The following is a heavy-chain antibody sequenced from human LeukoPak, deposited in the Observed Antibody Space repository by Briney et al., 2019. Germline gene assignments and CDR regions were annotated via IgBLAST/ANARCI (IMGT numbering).Heavy chain of an antibody. CDR1: GGSFSGYY. D-gene: IGHD2-21*02. J-gene: IGHJ4*02. CDR2: INHSGST. V-gene: IGHV4-34*01. CDR3: ARGHSSVVTAIPYYFDY. Sequence: SETLSLTCAVYGGSFSGYYWSWIRQPPGRGREWIGEINHSGSTNYNPSLKSRVTILVDMSKNQVSLKLASVTAADTAVYYCARGHSSVVTAIPYYFDYWGQGTLVTVSS.